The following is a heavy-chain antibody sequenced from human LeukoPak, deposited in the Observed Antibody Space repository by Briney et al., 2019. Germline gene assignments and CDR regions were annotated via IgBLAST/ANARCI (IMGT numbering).Heavy chain of an antibody. Sequence: ASVKVSCKASGYTSTSYDLNWVRQATGQGLEWMGWMNPNSGNTGYAPKFQGRATMTRNTSISTAYMELSSLRSEDTAVYYCARKGPANYYYYYMDVWGKGTSVTVSS. D-gene: IGHD2-2*01. V-gene: IGHV1-8*01. CDR2: MNPNSGNT. CDR1: GYTSTSYD. CDR3: ARKGPANYYYYYMDV. J-gene: IGHJ6*03.